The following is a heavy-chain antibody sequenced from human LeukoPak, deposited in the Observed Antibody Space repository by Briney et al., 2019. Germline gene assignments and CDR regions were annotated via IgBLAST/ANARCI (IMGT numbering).Heavy chain of an antibody. CDR1: GFTFSGSA. CDR2: ISVSGSTT. J-gene: IGHJ4*02. V-gene: IGHV3-23*01. D-gene: IGHD2-2*01. CDR3: AKDMRASY. Sequence: GGSLRLSCVASGFTFSGSAMSWVRQAPGKGLEWVSAISVSGSTTYYVDSVKGRFTISRDNSKNTLYLQMNSLRVEDTAVYYCAKDMRASYWGQGTLVTVSS.